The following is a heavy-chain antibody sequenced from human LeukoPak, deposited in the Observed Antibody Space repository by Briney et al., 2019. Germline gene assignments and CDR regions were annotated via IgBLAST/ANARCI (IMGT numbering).Heavy chain of an antibody. CDR3: ARAFIAAAGDYYYYYGMDV. CDR1: GGSISSYY. D-gene: IGHD6-13*01. Sequence: KPSETLSLTCTDSGGSISSYYWSWIRQPPGKGLEWIGYIYYSGSTNYNPSLKSRVTISVDTSKNQFSLKLSSVTAADTAVYYCARAFIAAAGDYYYYYGMDVWGQGTTVTVSS. CDR2: IYYSGST. V-gene: IGHV4-59*01. J-gene: IGHJ6*02.